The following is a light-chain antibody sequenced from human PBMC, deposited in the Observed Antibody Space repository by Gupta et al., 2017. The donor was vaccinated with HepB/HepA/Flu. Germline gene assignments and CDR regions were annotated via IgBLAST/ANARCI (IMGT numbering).Light chain of an antibody. J-gene: IGKJ1*01. CDR3: QQYAASPHT. CDR1: QTISINF. Sequence: EVLLTQSPGTLSLSPGERGTLSCRASQTISINFLVWYQQKPGQAPRLLFYATSRATDVPDRFSGSGSGTDFTLTIDRLEPEDVAVYYCQQYAASPHTFGQGTKVEIK. V-gene: IGKV3-20*01. CDR2: ATS.